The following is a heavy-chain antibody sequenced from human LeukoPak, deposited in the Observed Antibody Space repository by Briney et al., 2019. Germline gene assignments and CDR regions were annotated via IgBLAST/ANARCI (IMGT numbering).Heavy chain of an antibody. CDR3: AKGDPYGSGSYPVDY. J-gene: IGHJ4*02. CDR1: GFTFSRYG. Sequence: GGSLRLSCAASGFTFSRYGMHWVRQASGKGLEWVALISYDGSNKYYADSVKDRFTISRDNSKNTLYLQMNSLRPEDTAVYYCAKGDPYGSGSYPVDYWGQGTLVTVSS. V-gene: IGHV3-30*18. CDR2: ISYDGSNK. D-gene: IGHD3-10*01.